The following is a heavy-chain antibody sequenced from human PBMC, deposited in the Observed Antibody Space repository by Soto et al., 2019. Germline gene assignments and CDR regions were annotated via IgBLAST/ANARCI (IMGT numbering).Heavy chain of an antibody. V-gene: IGHV4-59*01. J-gene: IGHJ6*02. CDR2: IYYSGST. D-gene: IGHD3-9*01. CDR1: GGSISSYY. CDR3: ARGHYDILTGYYFGAPYGMDV. Sequence: SETLSLTCTVSGGSISSYYWSWIRQPPGKGLEWIGYIYYSGSTNYNPSLKSRVTISVVTSKNQFSLKLSSVTAADTAVYYCARGHYDILTGYYFGAPYGMDVWGQGTTVTVSS.